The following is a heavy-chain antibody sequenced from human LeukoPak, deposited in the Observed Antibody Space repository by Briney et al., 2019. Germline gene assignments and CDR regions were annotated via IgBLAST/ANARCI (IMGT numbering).Heavy chain of an antibody. D-gene: IGHD3-22*01. J-gene: IGHJ3*02. CDR2: FDPEDGET. Sequence: PSVKVSCKVSGYTLTELSMHWVRQAPGKGLEWMGGFDPEDGETIYAQKFQGRVTMTEDTSTDTAYMELSSLRPEDTAVYYCATVGVVVITNAFDIWGQGTMVTVSS. CDR1: GYTLTELS. CDR3: ATVGVVVITNAFDI. V-gene: IGHV1-24*01.